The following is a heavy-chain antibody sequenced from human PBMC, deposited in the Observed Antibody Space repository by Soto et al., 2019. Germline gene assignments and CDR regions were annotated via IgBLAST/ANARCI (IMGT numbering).Heavy chain of an antibody. J-gene: IGHJ6*02. D-gene: IGHD3-10*01. V-gene: IGHV3-30-3*01. Sequence: GGSLRLSCAASGFTFSSYAMHWVRQPPGKGLEWVAVISYDGSNKYYADSVKGRFTISRDNSKNTLYLQMNSLRAEDTAVYYCARLGYRAGYMVRGVNGMDVWGQGTTVTVSS. CDR1: GFTFSSYA. CDR2: ISYDGSNK. CDR3: ARLGYRAGYMVRGVNGMDV.